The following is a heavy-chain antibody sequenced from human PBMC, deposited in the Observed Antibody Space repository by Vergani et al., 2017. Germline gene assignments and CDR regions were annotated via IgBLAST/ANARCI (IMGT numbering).Heavy chain of an antibody. CDR2: IYYSGRT. CDR1: GGSISSYY. Sequence: QVQLQESGPGLVKPSETLSLTCTVSGGSISSYYWSWIRQPPGQGLEGIGYIYYSGRTNYNPSLKRPVNISVDTAKNQVALKLSSVTAADTAVYYCARITIFGVMGWFDPWGQGTLVTVSS. J-gene: IGHJ5*02. D-gene: IGHD3-3*01. V-gene: IGHV4-59*01. CDR3: ARITIFGVMGWFDP.